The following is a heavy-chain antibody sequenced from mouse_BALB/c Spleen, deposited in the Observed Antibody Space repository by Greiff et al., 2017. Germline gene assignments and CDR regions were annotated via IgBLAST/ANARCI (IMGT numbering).Heavy chain of an antibody. CDR1: GYTFSSYW. CDR3: ARAAYYGSSPLYAMDY. CDR2: ILPGSGST. J-gene: IGHJ4*01. Sequence: QVQLQQSGAELMKPGASVKISCKATGYTFSSYWIEWVKQRPGHGLEWIGEILPGSGSTNYNEKFKGKATFTADTSSNTAYMQLSSLTSEDSAVYYCARAAYYGSSPLYAMDYWGQGTSVTVSS. D-gene: IGHD1-1*01. V-gene: IGHV1-9*01.